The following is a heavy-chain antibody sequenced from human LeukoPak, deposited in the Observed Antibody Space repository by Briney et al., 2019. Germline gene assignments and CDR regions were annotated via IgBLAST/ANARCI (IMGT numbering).Heavy chain of an antibody. D-gene: IGHD3-10*01. CDR1: GGSISSYC. CDR3: ARRWHGSGRARDY. Sequence: SETLSLTCSVSGGSISSYCGSWSRKRPRMGREWIGYIFYSGTTNYNPSLSSRVTISVDTAKSQFPLCLTSVTAADTAVYDSARRWHGSGRARDYWGGRTLVTVSS. J-gene: IGHJ4*02. V-gene: IGHV4-59*13. CDR2: IFYSGTT.